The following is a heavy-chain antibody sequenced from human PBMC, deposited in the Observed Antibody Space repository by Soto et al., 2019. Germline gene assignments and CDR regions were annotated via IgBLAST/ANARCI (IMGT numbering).Heavy chain of an antibody. V-gene: IGHV3-53*04. Sequence: EVQLVESGGGLVQPGGSLRLSCAASGFTVSSNYMSWVRQAPGKGLEWVSVIYSGGSTCYADSVKGRFTISRHNSKNTXXXXXXXXRAEDTAVYYCARRAGYYFDYWGQGTLVTVSS. CDR2: IYSGGST. CDR1: GFTVSSNY. J-gene: IGHJ4*02. CDR3: ARRAGYYFDY. D-gene: IGHD6-19*01.